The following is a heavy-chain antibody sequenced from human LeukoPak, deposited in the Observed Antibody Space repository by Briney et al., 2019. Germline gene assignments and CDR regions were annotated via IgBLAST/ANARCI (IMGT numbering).Heavy chain of an antibody. CDR3: ARDHYYDSSGLDAFDI. CDR2: IIPIFGTA. Sequence: GASVKVSCKASGGTFSSYAISWVRQAPGQGLEWMGGIIPIFGTANYAQKFQGRVTITADESTSTAYMELRSLRSDDTAVYYCARDHYYDSSGLDAFDIWGQGTMVTVSS. CDR1: GGTFSSYA. V-gene: IGHV1-69*13. J-gene: IGHJ3*02. D-gene: IGHD3-22*01.